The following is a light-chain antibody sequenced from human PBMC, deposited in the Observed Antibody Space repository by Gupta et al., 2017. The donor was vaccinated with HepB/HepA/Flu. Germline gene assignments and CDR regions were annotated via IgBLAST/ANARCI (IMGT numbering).Light chain of an antibody. CDR2: ENN. J-gene: IGLJ2*01. Sequence: QSVLTQPPSVSAAPGQKVTISCSGGSLNIGKHYVSWYQQLPGRAPKLLIYENNKRPSGIPDRFSGSQSGTSATLGITGLQTGDEADYYCGTWDDSLSIDVLGGGTKLTVL. CDR1: SLNIGKHY. CDR3: GTWDDSLSIDV. V-gene: IGLV1-51*02.